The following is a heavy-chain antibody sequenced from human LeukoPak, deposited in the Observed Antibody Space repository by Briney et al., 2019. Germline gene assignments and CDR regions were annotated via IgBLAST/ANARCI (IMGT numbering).Heavy chain of an antibody. CDR1: GGSISSYY. J-gene: IGHJ4*02. CDR3: ARGDLSAAGASY. V-gene: IGHV4-59*01. D-gene: IGHD6-13*01. CDR2: IYYSGST. Sequence: PSETLSLTCTVSGGSISSYYWSWIRQPPGKGLEWIGYIYYSGSTNYNPSLKSRVTISVDTSKNQFSLKLSSVTAADTAVYYCARGDLSAAGASYWGQGTLVTVSS.